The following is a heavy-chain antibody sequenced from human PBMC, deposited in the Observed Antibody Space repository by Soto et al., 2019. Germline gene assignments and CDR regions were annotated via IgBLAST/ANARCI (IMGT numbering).Heavy chain of an antibody. V-gene: IGHV1-18*01. Sequence: QVHLVQSGAEVKKPGASVKVSCKGSGYAFTTYGITWVRQAPGQGLEWMGWISAHNGNTNYAPKLQGRVTVTRDTSTSPAYMELRSLSSAVTAVYYCARGRYGDYWGQGALVTVSS. CDR3: ARGRYGDY. CDR2: ISAHNGNT. CDR1: GYAFTTYG. J-gene: IGHJ4*02. D-gene: IGHD1-1*01.